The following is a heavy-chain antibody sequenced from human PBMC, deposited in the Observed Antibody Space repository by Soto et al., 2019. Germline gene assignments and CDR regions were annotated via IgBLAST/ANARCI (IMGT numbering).Heavy chain of an antibody. CDR1: GFTFNYYW. V-gene: IGHV3-74*01. CDR2: IHSDGSTT. D-gene: IGHD2-21*02. Sequence: EVPLVESEGGLVQRGGSLRLSCVASGFTFNYYWMHWVRQAPGQGLVWVSHIHSDGSTTTYADSVKGRFTISRDNAKNTLYLQMNSLRAEDTAVYYCVRGDKGGFDLWGQGTTVTVSS. J-gene: IGHJ3*01. CDR3: VRGDKGGFDL.